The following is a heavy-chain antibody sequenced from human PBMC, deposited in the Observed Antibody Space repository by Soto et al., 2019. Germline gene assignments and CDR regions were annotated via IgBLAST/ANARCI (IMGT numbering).Heavy chain of an antibody. J-gene: IGHJ4*02. CDR2: VSAYNGNT. CDR3: ARDPPRCSSTSCYGNFDY. Sequence: ASVKVSCKASGYTFTSYGISWVRQAPGQGLEWMGWVSAYNGNTNYAQKLQGRVTMTTDTSTSTAHMELRSLRSDDTAVYYCARDPPRCSSTSCYGNFDYWGQGTLVTVSS. CDR1: GYTFTSYG. V-gene: IGHV1-18*01. D-gene: IGHD2-2*01.